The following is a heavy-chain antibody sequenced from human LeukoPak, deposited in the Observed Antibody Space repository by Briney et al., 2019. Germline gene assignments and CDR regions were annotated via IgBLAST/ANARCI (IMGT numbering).Heavy chain of an antibody. Sequence: PGGSLRLPCAASGFTFSGYSLNWVRQAPGKGLEWVSSIDTTSSSIHYADSVKGRFTISRDNSKNTLYLQMNSLRAEDTALYYCAANHSSGGSGWHGGWFDPWGQGTLVTVSS. J-gene: IGHJ5*02. D-gene: IGHD6-19*01. CDR1: GFTFSGYS. CDR3: AANHSSGGSGWHGGWFDP. CDR2: IDTTSSSI. V-gene: IGHV3-21*04.